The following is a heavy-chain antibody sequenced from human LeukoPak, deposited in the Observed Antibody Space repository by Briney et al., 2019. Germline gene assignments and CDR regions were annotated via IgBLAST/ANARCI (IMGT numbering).Heavy chain of an antibody. V-gene: IGHV3-21*01. J-gene: IGHJ3*02. D-gene: IGHD2-15*01. CDR2: ISSSSSYI. CDR1: GFTFSGYS. Sequence: GGSLRLSCAASGFTFSGYSMNWVRQAPGKGLEWVSSISSSSSYIYYADSVKGRFTISRDNAKNSLYLQMNSLRAEDTAVYYCARDGWTEAFDIWGQGTMVTVSS. CDR3: ARDGWTEAFDI.